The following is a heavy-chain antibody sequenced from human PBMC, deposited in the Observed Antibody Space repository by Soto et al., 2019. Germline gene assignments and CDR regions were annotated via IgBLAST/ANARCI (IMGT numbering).Heavy chain of an antibody. Sequence: EVQLVESGGGLVQPGGSLRLSCAASGFTVSSNYMSWVRQAPGKGLEWVSVIYSGGSTYYADSVKGRFTISRDNSKNTLYLQMNSLRAEDTAVYYCVRVHGDYAILFDYWGQGTLVTVSP. V-gene: IGHV3-66*01. CDR1: GFTVSSNY. CDR3: VRVHGDYAILFDY. D-gene: IGHD4-17*01. J-gene: IGHJ4*02. CDR2: IYSGGST.